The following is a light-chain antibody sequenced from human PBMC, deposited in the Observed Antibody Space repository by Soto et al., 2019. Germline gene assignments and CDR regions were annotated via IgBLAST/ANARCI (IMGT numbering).Light chain of an antibody. V-gene: IGKV1-13*02. Sequence: AIQLTQSPSSLSASVGDRVTISCRASQGISSALAWYQQKPGKAPNLLIYDASSLKSGVPSRFSGSGSGTDFTLTISSLQPEDYATYYCQQVNSYPQTFGGGTKVEIK. CDR2: DAS. CDR1: QGISSA. J-gene: IGKJ4*01. CDR3: QQVNSYPQT.